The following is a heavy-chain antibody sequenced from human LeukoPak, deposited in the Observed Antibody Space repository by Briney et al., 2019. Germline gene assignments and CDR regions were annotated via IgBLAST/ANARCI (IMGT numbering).Heavy chain of an antibody. CDR3: ARGVWSGYYTGNGRDYYFDY. V-gene: IGHV4-30-4*08. J-gene: IGHJ4*02. D-gene: IGHD3-3*01. Sequence: SETLSLTCTVPGGSISSGDYNWSWIRQPPGKGLEWIGFIYNSGNTYFNPPLKSRVTISLDTSKTQVSLKLSSVTAADTAVYYCARGVWSGYYTGNGRDYYFDYWGQGALVTVSS. CDR1: GGSISSGDYN. CDR2: IYNSGNT.